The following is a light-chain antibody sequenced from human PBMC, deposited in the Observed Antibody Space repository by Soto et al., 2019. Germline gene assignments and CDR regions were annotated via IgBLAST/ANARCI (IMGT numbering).Light chain of an antibody. Sequence: EIVLTQSPGTLSLSPGERATLSCRASQSVSSSYLAWYQQKPGQAPRLLIYGASTRATDIPDRFSGGGSGTDFTLTISRLEPEDFAVYYCQQYGISPGTFGQGTKVEIK. V-gene: IGKV3-20*01. J-gene: IGKJ1*01. CDR3: QQYGISPGT. CDR2: GAS. CDR1: QSVSSSY.